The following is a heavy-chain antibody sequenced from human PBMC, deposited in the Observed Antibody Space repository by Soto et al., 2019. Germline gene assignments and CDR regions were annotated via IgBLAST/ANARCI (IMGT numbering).Heavy chain of an antibody. Sequence: GASVKVSCKASGYTFTSYDINWVRQATGQGLEWMGWMNPNSGNTGYAQKFQGRVTMTRDTSISTAYMELSSLRSEDTAVYYCARLSTTVTLTDYWGQGTLVTVSS. V-gene: IGHV1-8*01. J-gene: IGHJ4*02. CDR3: ARLSTTVTLTDY. CDR1: GYTFTSYD. CDR2: MNPNSGNT. D-gene: IGHD4-4*01.